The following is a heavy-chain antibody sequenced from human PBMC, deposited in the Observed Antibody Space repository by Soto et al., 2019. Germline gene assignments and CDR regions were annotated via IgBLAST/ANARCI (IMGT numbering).Heavy chain of an antibody. CDR2: ISCSGGST. V-gene: IGHV3-23*01. Sequence: GGSLRLSCAASGFTFSSYAMSWVRQAPGKGLEWVSAISCSGGSTYYAYYVKRRFTISIDNSKNTLYLQMNSLRAEDTAVYYCAKGHDYGDYVDXWGQGTLVTVSX. D-gene: IGHD4-17*01. CDR3: AKGHDYGDYVDX. J-gene: IGHJ4*02. CDR1: GFTFSSYA.